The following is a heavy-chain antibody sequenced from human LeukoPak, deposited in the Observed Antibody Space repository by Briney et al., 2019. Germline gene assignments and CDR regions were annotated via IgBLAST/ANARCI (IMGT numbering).Heavy chain of an antibody. CDR2: IYYSGST. J-gene: IGHJ4*02. D-gene: IGHD4-23*01. CDR1: GGSISSSSYY. CDR3: ASVFPGDGGNPNFDY. Sequence: SETLSLSCTVSGGSISSSSYYWGWIRQPPGKGLEWIGSIYYSGSTYYNPSLKSRVTISVDTSKNQFSLKLSSVTAAGTAVYYCASVFPGDGGNPNFDYWGQGTLVTVSS. V-gene: IGHV4-39*01.